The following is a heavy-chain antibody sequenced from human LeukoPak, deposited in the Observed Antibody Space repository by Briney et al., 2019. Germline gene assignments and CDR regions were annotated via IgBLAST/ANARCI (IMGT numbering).Heavy chain of an antibody. J-gene: IGHJ4*02. CDR1: GFTFDDYA. CDR3: AKDPTDIAAAGSDY. V-gene: IGHV3-9*01. Sequence: VWALRLSCAASGFTFDDYAMHWVRQAPGKGLEWVSGISWNSGSIGYADPVKGRFTISRDNAKNSLYLQMNSLRAEDTALYYCAKDPTDIAAAGSDYWGQGTLVTVSS. CDR2: ISWNSGSI. D-gene: IGHD6-13*01.